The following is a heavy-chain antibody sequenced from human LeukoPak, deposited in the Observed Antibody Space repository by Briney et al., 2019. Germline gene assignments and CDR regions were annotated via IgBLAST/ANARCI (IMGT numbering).Heavy chain of an antibody. CDR2: IYYTGST. Sequence: PSETLSLTCTVSGGSISSYYWSWIRQPPGKGLEWIGYIYYTGSTNYNPSLKSRVTMSVDTSKNQFSLKLRSVTAADTAVYYCARDAAAGYYFDYWGQGTLVTVSS. D-gene: IGHD6-13*01. J-gene: IGHJ4*02. V-gene: IGHV4-59*01. CDR3: ARDAAAGYYFDY. CDR1: GGSISSYY.